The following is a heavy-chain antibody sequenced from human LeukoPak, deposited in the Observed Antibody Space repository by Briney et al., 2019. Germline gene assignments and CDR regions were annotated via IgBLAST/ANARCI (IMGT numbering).Heavy chain of an antibody. CDR2: IYTSGST. V-gene: IGHV4-4*07. CDR3: ARRPRNGGNYDGPPGLDY. CDR1: GGSISSCY. Sequence: SETLSLTCTVSGGSISSCYWSWIRQPAGKGLEWIGRIYTSGSTNYNPSLKSRVTMSVDTSKNQFSLKLSSVTAADTAMYYCARRPRNGGNYDGPPGLDYWGQGTMVTVSS. J-gene: IGHJ4*02. D-gene: IGHD3-3*01.